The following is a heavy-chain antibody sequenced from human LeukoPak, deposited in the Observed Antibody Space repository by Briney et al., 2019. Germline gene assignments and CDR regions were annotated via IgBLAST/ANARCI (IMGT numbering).Heavy chain of an antibody. CDR2: IRSKAYGGTT. J-gene: IGHJ3*02. CDR1: GFTFGDYA. Sequence: GGSLRLSCTASGFTFGDYAMSWFRQAPGKGLEWVGFIRSKAYGGTTEYAASVKGRFTISRDDSKGIAYLQMNSLKTEDTAVHYCTRTSGIAVAGPDAFDIWGQGTMVTVSS. CDR3: TRTSGIAVAGPDAFDI. V-gene: IGHV3-49*03. D-gene: IGHD6-19*01.